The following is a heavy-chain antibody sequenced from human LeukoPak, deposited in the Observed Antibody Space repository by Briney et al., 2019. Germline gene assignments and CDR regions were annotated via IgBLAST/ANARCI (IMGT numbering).Heavy chain of an antibody. V-gene: IGHV4-38-2*02. CDR1: GYSISSGYY. Sequence: SETLSLTCTVSGYSISSGYYWGWIRQPPGKGLEWIGSIYHSGSTYYNPSLKSRVTISVDTSKNQFSLKLSSVTAADTAVYYCARDRLVVVVPAATDAFDIWGQGTMVTVSS. J-gene: IGHJ3*02. D-gene: IGHD2-2*01. CDR3: ARDRLVVVVPAATDAFDI. CDR2: IYHSGST.